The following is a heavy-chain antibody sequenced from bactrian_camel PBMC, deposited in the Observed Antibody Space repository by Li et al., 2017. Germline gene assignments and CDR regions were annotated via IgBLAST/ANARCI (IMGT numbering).Heavy chain of an antibody. CDR2: INSVGGST. D-gene: IGHD7*01. CDR3: ATWWSVGF. J-gene: IGHJ6*01. CDR1: GFTFSTYD. V-gene: IGHV3S40*01. Sequence: PLVESGGGLVQPGGSLRLSCAASGFTFSTYDMSWVRQAPGKGLEWVSVINSVGGSTYHADSVKGRFTISRDNAKNTLYLQLNSLKTEDTAMYYCATWWSVGFWGQGTQVTVS.